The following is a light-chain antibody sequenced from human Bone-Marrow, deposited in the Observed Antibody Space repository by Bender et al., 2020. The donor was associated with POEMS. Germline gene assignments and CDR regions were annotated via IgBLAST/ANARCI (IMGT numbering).Light chain of an antibody. CDR2: RNN. Sequence: QSVLTQPPSASGTPGQRVTISCSGSSSNIGTNHVHWYQQLPGAAPKLLIFRNNQLPSGVPDRFSGSKSGTSASLTVSGLQADDDADYYCCSYAGVSTVTFGRGTKLTVL. CDR1: SSNIGTNH. CDR3: CSYAGVSTVT. V-gene: IGLV1-44*01. J-gene: IGLJ2*01.